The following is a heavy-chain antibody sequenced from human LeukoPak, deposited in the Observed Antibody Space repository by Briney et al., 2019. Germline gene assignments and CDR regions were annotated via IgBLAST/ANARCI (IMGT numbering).Heavy chain of an antibody. D-gene: IGHD3-22*01. Sequence: KASETLSFTCTVSGGSISSGDYYWSWIRQPPGKGLGWIWYIYYSGSTYYNPSLKSRVTISVDTSKNQFSLKLSSVTAADTAVYYCARLTYYYDSSGYYPLLDYWGQGTLVTVSS. CDR2: IYYSGST. CDR3: ARLTYYYDSSGYYPLLDY. J-gene: IGHJ4*02. CDR1: GGSISSGDYY. V-gene: IGHV4-30-4*08.